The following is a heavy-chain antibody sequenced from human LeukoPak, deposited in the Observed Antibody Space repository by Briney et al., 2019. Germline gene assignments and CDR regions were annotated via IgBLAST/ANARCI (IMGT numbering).Heavy chain of an antibody. J-gene: IGHJ6*02. CDR1: GFTFSSYA. Sequence: GGSLRLSCAASGFTFSSYAMSWVRQAPGKGLEWVSAISGSGGSTYYADSVKGRFTISRDNSKNTLYLQMNSLRAEDTAVYYCAKGPITMVRGVIMRSPYYYGMDVWGQGTTVTVSS. CDR3: AKGPITMVRGVIMRSPYYYGMDV. V-gene: IGHV3-23*01. D-gene: IGHD3-10*01. CDR2: ISGSGGST.